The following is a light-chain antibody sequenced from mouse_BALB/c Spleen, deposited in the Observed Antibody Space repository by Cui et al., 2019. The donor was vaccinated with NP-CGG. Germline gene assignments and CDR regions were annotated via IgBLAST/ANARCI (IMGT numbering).Light chain of an antibody. J-gene: IGLJ1*01. V-gene: IGLV1*01. CDR2: GTN. CDR3: ALWYSNHWV. Sequence: QAVVTQESALTTSPGETVTLTCRSGTGAVTTSNYANWVQEKPDDLFTGLIGGTNNRAPGVPARFSGSLIGDKAALTITGAQTEDEAIYFCALWYSNHWVFGGGTKLTVL. CDR1: TGAVTTSNY.